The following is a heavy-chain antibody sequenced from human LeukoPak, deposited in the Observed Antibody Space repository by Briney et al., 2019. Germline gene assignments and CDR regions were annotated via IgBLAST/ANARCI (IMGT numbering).Heavy chain of an antibody. V-gene: IGHV3-7*01. CDR2: IKQDGSEK. CDR3: AMNYDYVWGSYRYEAR. J-gene: IGHJ4*02. Sequence: PGGSLRLSCAASGFTFSSYWMSWVRQAPGKGLEWVANIKQDGSEKYYVDSVKGRFTISRDNAKNSLYLQMNSLRAEDTAVYYCAMNYDYVWGSYRYEARWGQGTLVTVSS. CDR1: GFTFSSYW. D-gene: IGHD3-16*02.